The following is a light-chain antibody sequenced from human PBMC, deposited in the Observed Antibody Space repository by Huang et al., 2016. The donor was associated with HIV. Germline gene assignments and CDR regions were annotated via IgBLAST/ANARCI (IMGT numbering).Light chain of an antibody. CDR3: QQYNNWPLT. V-gene: IGKV3-15*01. CDR2: GAS. Sequence: EKVMTQSPATLSVSPGERATISCRASQSVSSNLAWYQQKPGHAPRLLMYGASTRATGIPARFSGSGSGTEFTLTISSLQSEDFAVYYCQQYNNWPLTFGQGTKVEIK. J-gene: IGKJ1*01. CDR1: QSVSSN.